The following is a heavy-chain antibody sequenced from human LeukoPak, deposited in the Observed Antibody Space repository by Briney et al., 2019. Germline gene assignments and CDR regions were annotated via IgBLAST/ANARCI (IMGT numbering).Heavy chain of an antibody. CDR1: GGSISSYY. CDR2: IYYSGST. J-gene: IGHJ3*02. CDR3: ARGPPVRPGRGAFDI. V-gene: IGHV4-59*01. D-gene: IGHD3-10*01. Sequence: PSETLSLTCTVSGGSISSYYWSWIRQPPGKGLEWIGYIYYSGSTNYNPSLKSRVTISVDTSKNQFSLKLSSVTAADTAVYYCARGPPVRPGRGAFDIWGQGTMVTVSS.